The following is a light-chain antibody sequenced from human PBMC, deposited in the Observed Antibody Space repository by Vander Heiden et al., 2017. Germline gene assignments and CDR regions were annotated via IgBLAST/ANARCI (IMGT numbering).Light chain of an antibody. Sequence: DIVMTQSPASLAVSPGERATINCKSSPSVLYSSNNKNYLAWYQQKPGQPPKLLIYWASTRETGVPDRFSGSGSGTDFTLTISSLQAEDVAVYYCQQYYSTPYTFGQGTKLEIK. J-gene: IGKJ2*01. CDR2: WAS. CDR3: QQYYSTPYT. V-gene: IGKV4-1*01. CDR1: PSVLYSSNNKNY.